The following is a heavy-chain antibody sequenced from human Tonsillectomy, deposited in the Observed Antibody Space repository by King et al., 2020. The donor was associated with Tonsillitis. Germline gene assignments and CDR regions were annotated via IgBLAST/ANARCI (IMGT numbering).Heavy chain of an antibody. CDR1: GFTFDDYA. V-gene: IGHV3-9*01. D-gene: IGHD3-22*01. CDR2: ISWNSGSI. CDR3: AKGENSSGYYYGDYVDY. Sequence: VQLVESGGGLVQPGRSLRLSCAASGFTFDDYAMHWVRQAPGKGLEWVSGISWNSGSIGYADSVKGRFTISRDNAKNSLYLQMNSLRAEDTALYYCAKGENSSGYYYGDYVDYWGQGTLVTVSS. J-gene: IGHJ4*02.